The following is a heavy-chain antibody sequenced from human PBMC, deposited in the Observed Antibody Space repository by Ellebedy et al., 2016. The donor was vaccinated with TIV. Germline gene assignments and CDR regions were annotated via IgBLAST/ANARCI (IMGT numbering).Heavy chain of an antibody. CDR1: GFSLTTRGVS. Sequence: SGPTLVKPTETLTLTCTFSGFSLTTRGVSVGWIRQPPGKALEWLALIYWDDDKRYHSTLESRLTITGDTSKNQVVLTMTNMDPVDTATYFCARRRGAEAGTFDMWGQGTMVTVSS. CDR3: ARRRGAEAGTFDM. J-gene: IGHJ3*02. D-gene: IGHD3-10*01. CDR2: IYWDDDK. V-gene: IGHV2-5*02.